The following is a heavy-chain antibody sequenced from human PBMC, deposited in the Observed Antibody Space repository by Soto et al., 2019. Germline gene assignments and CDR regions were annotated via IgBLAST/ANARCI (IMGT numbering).Heavy chain of an antibody. CDR3: TRDIDSPGD. D-gene: IGHD3-16*02. J-gene: IGHJ4*02. V-gene: IGHV3-49*03. Sequence: SSGDYYWSWIRQAPGKGLEWVGFIRSKAYGGTTEYAASVKGRFTISRDDSKSIAYLQMNSLKTEDTAVYYCTRDIDSPGDWGQGTLVTVSS. CDR2: IRSKAYGGTT. CDR1: SSGDYY.